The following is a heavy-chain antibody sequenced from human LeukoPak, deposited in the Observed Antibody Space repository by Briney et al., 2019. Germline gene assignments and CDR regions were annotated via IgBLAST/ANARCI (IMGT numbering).Heavy chain of an antibody. CDR3: ARKFTVVTAMFDY. D-gene: IGHD2-15*01. V-gene: IGHV4-34*01. Sequence: SETLSLTCAVYGGSFSGYYWSWIRRPPGKGLEWIGEINHSGSTNYNPSLKSRVTISVDTSKNQFSLKLSSVTAADTAVYYCARKFTVVTAMFDYWGQGTLVTVSS. CDR1: GGSFSGYY. J-gene: IGHJ4*02. CDR2: INHSGST.